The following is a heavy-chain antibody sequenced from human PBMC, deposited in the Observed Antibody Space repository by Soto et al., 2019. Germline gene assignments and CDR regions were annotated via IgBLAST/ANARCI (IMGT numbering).Heavy chain of an antibody. J-gene: IGHJ4*02. V-gene: IGHV3-11*01. D-gene: IGHD3-22*01. CDR3: ARSHLYYDSSGYPDY. CDR1: GFTFTDYY. Sequence: GGSLRLSCAASGFTFTDYYMSWIRQAPGKGLEWVSYISSSGSTIYYADSVKGRFTISRDNAKNSLYLQMNSLRAEDTAVYYCARSHLYYDSSGYPDYWGQGTLVTVSS. CDR2: ISSSGSTI.